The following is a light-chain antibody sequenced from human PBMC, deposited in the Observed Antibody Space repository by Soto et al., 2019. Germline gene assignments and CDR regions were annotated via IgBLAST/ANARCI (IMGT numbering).Light chain of an antibody. CDR2: KAS. CDR1: QSISSW. J-gene: IGKJ1*01. V-gene: IGKV1-5*03. Sequence: DIQMTQSPSTLSASVGDRVTITCRASQSISSWLAWYQQKPGRAPKVLIYKASNLESGVPSRFSGSGSETEFTLTISSLQPDDFATYYCQKYNSYPWTFGQGTKVEIK. CDR3: QKYNSYPWT.